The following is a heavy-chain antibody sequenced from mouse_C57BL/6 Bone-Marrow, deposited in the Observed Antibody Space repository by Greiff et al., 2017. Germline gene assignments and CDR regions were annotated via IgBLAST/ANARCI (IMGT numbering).Heavy chain of an antibody. CDR3: ARRGYCGPYYYAMDY. CDR2: ISNGGGST. CDR1: GFTFSDYY. D-gene: IGHD2-1*01. Sequence: EVMLVESGGGLVQPGGSLKLSCAASGFTFSDYYMYWVRQTPEKRLEWVAYISNGGGSTYYPDTVKGRFTISRDNAKNTLYLQMGRLKSEDTAMYYCARRGYCGPYYYAMDYWGQGTSVTVSS. J-gene: IGHJ4*01. V-gene: IGHV5-12*01.